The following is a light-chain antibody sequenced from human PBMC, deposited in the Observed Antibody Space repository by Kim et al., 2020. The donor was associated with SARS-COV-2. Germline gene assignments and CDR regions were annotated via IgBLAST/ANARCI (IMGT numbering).Light chain of an antibody. CDR3: QVWDSSSDHVV. J-gene: IGLJ2*01. V-gene: IGLV3-21*04. CDR2: YDS. CDR1: KIGSKS. Sequence: PGKTARITCGGNKIGSKSVHWYQQKPGQAPVLVIYYDSDRPSGIPERFSGSNSGNTATLTISRVEAGDEADYYCQVWDSSSDHVVFGGGTQLTVL.